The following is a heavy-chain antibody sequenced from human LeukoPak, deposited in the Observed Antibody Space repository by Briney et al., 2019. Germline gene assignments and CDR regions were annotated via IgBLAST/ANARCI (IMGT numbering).Heavy chain of an antibody. CDR3: ARDQEGFDY. CDR2: IYPRDGST. J-gene: IGHJ4*02. CDR1: GYTFTSNY. Sequence: ASVKVSCKASGYTFTSNYIHWVRQTPGQGLEWMGMIYPRDGSTSYAQKFQGRVTVTRDTSTSTVHMELSGLRSEDTAVYYCARDQEGFDYWGQGTLVTVSS. V-gene: IGHV1-46*01.